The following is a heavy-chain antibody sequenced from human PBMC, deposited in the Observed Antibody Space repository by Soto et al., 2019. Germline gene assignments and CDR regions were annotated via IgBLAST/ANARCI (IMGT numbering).Heavy chain of an antibody. D-gene: IGHD1-26*01. CDR3: ARDRVNSGSSEPLYYYYYYGMDV. CDR2: ISSSSSTI. CDR1: GFTFSSYS. V-gene: IGHV3-48*02. J-gene: IGHJ6*02. Sequence: GGSPRLSCAASGFTFSSYSMNWVRQAPGKGLEWVSYISSSSSTIYYADSVKGRFTISRDNAKNSLYLQMNSLRDEDTAVYYCARDRVNSGSSEPLYYYYYYGMDVWGQGITVTVSS.